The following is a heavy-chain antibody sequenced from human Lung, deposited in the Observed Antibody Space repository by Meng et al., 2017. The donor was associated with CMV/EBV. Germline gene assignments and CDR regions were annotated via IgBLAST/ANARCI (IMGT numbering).Heavy chain of an antibody. CDR3: ARDWRTGNSHRMDF. V-gene: IGHV3-7*01. J-gene: IGHJ6*02. CDR1: GFTFSAYN. CDR2: INPDGSEK. D-gene: IGHD1-1*01. Sequence: GGSLRLSCTASGFTFSAYNMCWVRQAPGKELEGGATINPDGSEKYYVESLKGRVTISRDNAKDSLSLQMDSLRAEDTAMYFCARDWRTGNSHRMDFWGQGITVTVSS.